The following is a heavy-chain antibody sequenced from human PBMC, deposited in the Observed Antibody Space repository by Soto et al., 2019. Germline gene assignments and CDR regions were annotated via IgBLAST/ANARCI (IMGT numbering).Heavy chain of an antibody. Sequence: EVQLLESGGGLVQPGGSLRLSCAASGFTFSSYAMSWVRQAPGKGLEWVSAISGSGGSTYYADSVKGRFTISRDNYKNTLYLQMNSLRAEDTAVYYCANLRGSYGDAFDIWGQGTMVTVSS. CDR1: GFTFSSYA. V-gene: IGHV3-23*01. CDR3: ANLRGSYGDAFDI. D-gene: IGHD1-26*01. CDR2: ISGSGGST. J-gene: IGHJ3*02.